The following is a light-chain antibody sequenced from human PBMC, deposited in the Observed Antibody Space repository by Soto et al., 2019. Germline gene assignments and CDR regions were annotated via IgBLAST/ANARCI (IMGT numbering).Light chain of an antibody. Sequence: QSALTHPPSASGSPGQSFAMSCTGTSSDVGGYNYVSWYQQHPGKAPKLMIYEVNKRPSGVPDRFSGSKSGNTASLTVSGLQAEDEADYYCSSYAGSSNVFGTGTKVTVL. CDR1: SSDVGGYNY. V-gene: IGLV2-8*01. CDR2: EVN. CDR3: SSYAGSSNV. J-gene: IGLJ1*01.